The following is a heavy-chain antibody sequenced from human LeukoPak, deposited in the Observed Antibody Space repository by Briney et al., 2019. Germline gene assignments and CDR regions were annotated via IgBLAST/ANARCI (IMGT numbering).Heavy chain of an antibody. CDR2: INHRGST. D-gene: IGHD1-26*01. V-gene: IGHV4-34*01. CDR1: GESLSKYY. CDR3: ASSVGSTDY. Sequence: PSETLSLTCAVYGESLSKYYWTWIRQSPGKGLEWIGEINHRGSTNHNPSLKSRVTLSVDTSKHQFSLKLTSVTAADAAVYYCASSVGSTDYWGQGTPVTVSS. J-gene: IGHJ4*02.